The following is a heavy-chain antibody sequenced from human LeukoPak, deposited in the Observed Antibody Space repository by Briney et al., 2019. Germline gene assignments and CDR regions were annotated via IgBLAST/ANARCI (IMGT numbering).Heavy chain of an antibody. CDR1: GFTFSSYA. Sequence: GSLRLSCAAPGFTFSSYAMSWVRQAPGKGLGWGAAISGSGGSTYYEDSVKGVFSICRDNSEDTLYLQMNSLRAEDSAVYYCAKGGGRYYDSSGYSDYWGQGTLVTVSS. CDR2: ISGSGGST. CDR3: AKGGGRYYDSSGYSDY. D-gene: IGHD3-22*01. J-gene: IGHJ4*02. V-gene: IGHV3-23*01.